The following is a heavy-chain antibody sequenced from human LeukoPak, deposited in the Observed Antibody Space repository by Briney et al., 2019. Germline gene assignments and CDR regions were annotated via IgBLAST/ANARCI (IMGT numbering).Heavy chain of an antibody. CDR1: GFTFSSYG. J-gene: IGHJ4*02. V-gene: IGHV3-23*01. CDR3: AKDPIWEGGDDY. Sequence: RPGGSLRLSCAASGFTFSSYGMSWVRQAPGKGLEWVSAISGSGGSTYYADSVKGRFTISRDNSKNTLYLQMNSLRAEDTAVYYCAKDPIWEGGDDYWGQGTLVTVSS. CDR2: ISGSGGST. D-gene: IGHD7-27*01.